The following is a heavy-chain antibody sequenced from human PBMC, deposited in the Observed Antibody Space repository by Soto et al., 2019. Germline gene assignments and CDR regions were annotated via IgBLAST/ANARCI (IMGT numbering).Heavy chain of an antibody. CDR3: EKLAHSSGYQNWFDP. CDR2: ISGSGVSA. J-gene: IGHJ5*02. D-gene: IGHD3-22*01. V-gene: IGHV3-23*01. Sequence: GGSLRLSCAASGFTFSSYAMSWVRQAPGKGLEWVSAISGSGVSAYYADSVKGRFTISRDNSKNTLYLQMNSLRAEDTAVYYCEKLAHSSGYQNWFDPWGQGTLVTVSS. CDR1: GFTFSSYA.